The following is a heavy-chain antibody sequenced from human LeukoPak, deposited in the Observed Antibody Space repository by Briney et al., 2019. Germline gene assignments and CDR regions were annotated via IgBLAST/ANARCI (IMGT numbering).Heavy chain of an antibody. D-gene: IGHD7-27*01. V-gene: IGHV4-38-2*02. CDR2: IYHSGST. CDR3: ARVGHSGDLDAFDI. J-gene: IGHJ3*02. Sequence: SETLSLTCTVSGYSLSSGYYWGWIRQPPGKGLEWIGSIYHSGSTYYNPSLKSRVTISVDTSKNQFSLKLSSVTAADTAVYYCARVGHSGDLDAFDIWGQGTMVTVSS. CDR1: GYSLSSGYY.